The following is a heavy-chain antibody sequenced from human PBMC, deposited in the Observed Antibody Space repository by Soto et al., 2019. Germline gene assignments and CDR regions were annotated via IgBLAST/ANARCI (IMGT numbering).Heavy chain of an antibody. CDR3: ARDFTYYDFWSGYYNSGGADY. CDR1: GFTFSSYS. V-gene: IGHV3-48*02. J-gene: IGHJ4*02. Sequence: PGGSLRLSCAASGFTFSSYSMNWVRQAPGKGLEWVSYISSSSSTIYYADSVKGRFTISRDNAKNSLYLQMNSLRDEDTAVYYCARDFTYYDFWSGYYNSGGADYWGQGTLVTVSS. D-gene: IGHD3-3*01. CDR2: ISSSSSTI.